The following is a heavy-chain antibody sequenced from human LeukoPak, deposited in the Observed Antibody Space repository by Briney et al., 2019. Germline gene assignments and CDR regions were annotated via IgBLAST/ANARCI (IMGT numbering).Heavy chain of an antibody. Sequence: GGSLRLSCAASGFTVSSNYMSRVRQAPGKGLEWVAVISYDGSNKYSADSVKGRFTISRDNSKNTLYLQMNSLRAEDTAVYYCARGYCGGDCLDYWGQGTLVTVSS. D-gene: IGHD2-21*01. CDR1: GFTVSSNY. CDR2: ISYDGSNK. CDR3: ARGYCGGDCLDY. V-gene: IGHV3-30*03. J-gene: IGHJ4*02.